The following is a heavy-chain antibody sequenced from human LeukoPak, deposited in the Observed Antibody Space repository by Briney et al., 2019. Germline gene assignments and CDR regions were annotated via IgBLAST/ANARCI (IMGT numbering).Heavy chain of an antibody. CDR3: AKAKPEWEQNQGIDY. V-gene: IGHV3-23*01. CDR1: GFTFSSYS. J-gene: IGHJ4*02. Sequence: GGSLRLSCAASGFTFSSYSMSWVRQAPGKGLEWVSAISGSGGSTYYADSVKGRFTISRDNSKNTLYLQMNSLRAEDTAVYYCAKAKPEWEQNQGIDYWGQGTLVTVSS. CDR2: ISGSGGST. D-gene: IGHD1-26*01.